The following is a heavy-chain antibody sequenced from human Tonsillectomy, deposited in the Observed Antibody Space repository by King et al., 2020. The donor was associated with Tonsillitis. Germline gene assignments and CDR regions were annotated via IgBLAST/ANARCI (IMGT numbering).Heavy chain of an antibody. CDR1: GGSVRSYY. Sequence: QVQLQESGPGLVKPSETLSLTCIVSGGSVRSYYWNWIRQAPGKGLEWIGYVYQSGSTKYNSSLRSRVTISLDTTKNQFSLQLSSVTAADTAVYYCARDWGPYSSLLDVWGKGTTVTVSS. CDR3: ARDWGPYSSLLDV. D-gene: IGHD6-6*01. J-gene: IGHJ6*04. CDR2: VYQSGST. V-gene: IGHV4-59*02.